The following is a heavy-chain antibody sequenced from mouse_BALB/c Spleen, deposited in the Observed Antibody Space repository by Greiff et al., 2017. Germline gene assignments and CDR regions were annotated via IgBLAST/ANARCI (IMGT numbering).Heavy chain of an antibody. J-gene: IGHJ1*01. Sequence: VQVVESGPGLVQPSQSLSITCTVSGFSLTSYGVHWVRQSPGKGLEWLGVIWSGGSTDYNAAFISRLSISKDNTKSQVFFKMNSLQADDTAMYYCASELGRWYFDVWGAGTTVTVSS. V-gene: IGHV2-4-1*01. CDR3: ASELGRWYFDV. CDR1: GFSLTSYG. D-gene: IGHD4-1*01. CDR2: IWSGGST.